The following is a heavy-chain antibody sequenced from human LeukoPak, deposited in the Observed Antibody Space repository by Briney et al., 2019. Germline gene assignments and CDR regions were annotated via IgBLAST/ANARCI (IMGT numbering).Heavy chain of an antibody. V-gene: IGHV3-21*01. CDR3: ARDRGMATIRPEGPTIFDY. CDR2: ISSSSSYI. J-gene: IGHJ4*02. D-gene: IGHD5-24*01. CDR1: GFTFSSYS. Sequence: GGSLRLSCAASGFTFSSYSMNWVRQAPGKGLEWVSSISSSSSYIYYADSVKGRFTISRDNAKNSLYLQMNSLRAEDTAVYYCARDRGMATIRPEGPTIFDYWGQGTLVTVSS.